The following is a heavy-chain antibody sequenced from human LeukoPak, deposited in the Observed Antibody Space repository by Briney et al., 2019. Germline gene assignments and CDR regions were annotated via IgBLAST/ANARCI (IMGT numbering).Heavy chain of an antibody. Sequence: GGPLRLSCAASGFTFDDYAMHWVRQAPGKGLEWVSSISWSSGSIGYADSVKGRFTISRDNAKNSLYLQMNSLRAEDMALYYCAKGLYGSGSYYHDAFDIWGQGTMVTVSS. J-gene: IGHJ3*02. CDR2: ISWSSGSI. D-gene: IGHD3-10*01. CDR3: AKGLYGSGSYYHDAFDI. CDR1: GFTFDDYA. V-gene: IGHV3-9*03.